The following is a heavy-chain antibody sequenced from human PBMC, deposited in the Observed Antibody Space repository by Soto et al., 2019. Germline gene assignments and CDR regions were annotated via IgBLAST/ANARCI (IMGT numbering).Heavy chain of an antibody. Sequence: ASVKVSCKASGYTFTGHYIHWVRQAPEQGPEWMGEIGPESGATRYAQKFQGRVTMTMDTSVTTVYMELKNLSPDDTAVYYCGGGRSGQIVVFYWGQGTPVTVS. CDR2: IGPESGAT. D-gene: IGHD1-26*01. CDR1: GYTFTGHY. J-gene: IGHJ4*02. CDR3: GGGRSGQIVVFY. V-gene: IGHV1-2*02.